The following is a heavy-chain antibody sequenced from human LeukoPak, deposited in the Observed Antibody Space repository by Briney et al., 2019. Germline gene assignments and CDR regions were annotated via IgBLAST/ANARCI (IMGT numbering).Heavy chain of an antibody. CDR1: GGPISSGGYY. D-gene: IGHD4-17*01. CDR2: IYYSGST. CDR3: ARDNIHDFGYYGMDV. J-gene: IGHJ6*02. V-gene: IGHV4-31*03. Sequence: SQTLSLTCTVSGGPISSGGYYWSWIRQHPGKGLEWIGYIYYSGSTYYNPSLKSRVTISVDTSKNQFSLKLSSVTAADTAVYYCARDNIHDFGYYGMDVWGQGTTVTVSS.